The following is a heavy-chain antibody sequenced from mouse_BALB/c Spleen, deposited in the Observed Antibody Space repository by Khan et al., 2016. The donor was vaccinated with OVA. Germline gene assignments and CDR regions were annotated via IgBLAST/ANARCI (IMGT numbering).Heavy chain of an antibody. D-gene: IGHD1-1*01. Sequence: QVQLKESGAELVKAGASVKMSCKASGYTFTSYWMHWVKQRLGQGLEWFAETNPTNGRTYYNETFKSKATLTVDKSSSTAYMLLSGQKFEDSAVYYCARIKKIVATYFDYWGQGTTRTVSS. CDR3: ARIKKIVATYFDY. V-gene: IGHV1S81*02. CDR1: GYTFTSYW. CDR2: TNPTNGRT. J-gene: IGHJ2*01.